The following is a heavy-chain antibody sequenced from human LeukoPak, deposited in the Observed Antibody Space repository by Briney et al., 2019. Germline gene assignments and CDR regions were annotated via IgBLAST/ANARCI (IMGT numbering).Heavy chain of an antibody. D-gene: IGHD1-26*01. CDR3: ARDQNWELHRVVYYYGMDV. J-gene: IGHJ6*02. CDR1: GFTFSSYG. CDR2: IRYDGSNK. Sequence: PGGSLRLSCAASGFTFSSYGMHWVRQAPGKGLEWVAFIRYDGSNKYYADSVKGRFTISRDNSKNTLYLQMNSLRAEDTAVYYCARDQNWELHRVVYYYGMDVWGQGITVTVSS. V-gene: IGHV3-30*02.